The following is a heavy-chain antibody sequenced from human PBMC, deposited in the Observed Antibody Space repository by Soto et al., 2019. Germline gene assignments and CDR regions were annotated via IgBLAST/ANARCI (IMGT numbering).Heavy chain of an antibody. J-gene: IGHJ5*02. Sequence: QVQLQESGPGLVKPSQTLSLTCTVSGDSISRGGYYWNWLRQHPRKGLEWIGYIYHSGSTIYNPSRERRVTVPXXXAXXRLSREVSNATAAGTAVYYCASDGAGAYGLGWFDPWGQGILVTVSS. CDR2: IYHSGST. CDR1: GDSISRGGYY. CDR3: ASDGAGAYGLGWFDP. D-gene: IGHD2-21*01. V-gene: IGHV4-31*03.